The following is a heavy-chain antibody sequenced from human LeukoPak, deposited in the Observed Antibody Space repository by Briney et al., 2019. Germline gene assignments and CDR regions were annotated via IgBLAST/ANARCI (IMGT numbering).Heavy chain of an antibody. J-gene: IGHJ4*02. CDR3: ASLPSL. Sequence: PSETLSLTCTVSGGSISGFYWSWIRQPPGKGLEYIGYIYNNVINYNPSLKSRVTISADTSKNQFSLRLSSMTAADTAVYYCASLPSLWGQGTLVTVSS. CDR1: GGSISGFY. CDR2: IYNNVI. V-gene: IGHV4-59*01.